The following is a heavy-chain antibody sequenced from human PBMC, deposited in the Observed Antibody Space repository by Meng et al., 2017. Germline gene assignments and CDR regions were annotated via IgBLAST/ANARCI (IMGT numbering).Heavy chain of an antibody. CDR2: IYSGGST. V-gene: IGHV3-53*02. CDR3: ARGGSYYSY. Sequence: EVQLVETGGGLTQPWGALRLSCAASGFTVSSSYMSWVRQAPGKGLEWVSVIYSGGSTYYAASVKGRFTISRDNSKNTLYLQMNSLRAEDTAVYYCARGGSYYSYWGQGTLVTVSS. D-gene: IGHD1-26*01. J-gene: IGHJ4*02. CDR1: GFTVSSSY.